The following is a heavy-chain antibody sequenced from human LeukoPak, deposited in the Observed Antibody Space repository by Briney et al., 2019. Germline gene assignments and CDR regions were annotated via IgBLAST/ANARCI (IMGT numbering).Heavy chain of an antibody. Sequence: SETLSLTCAVYGGSFSAYYWSWIRQPPGKGLEWIGEINHGGSTNYNPSLESRLTISIDTSKNQFSLKLISVTAADTAVYYCARSPGTGYQLLYGWFDPWGQGTLVTVSS. CDR3: ARSPGTGYQLLYGWFDP. J-gene: IGHJ5*02. D-gene: IGHD2-2*02. V-gene: IGHV4-34*01. CDR1: GGSFSAYY. CDR2: INHGGST.